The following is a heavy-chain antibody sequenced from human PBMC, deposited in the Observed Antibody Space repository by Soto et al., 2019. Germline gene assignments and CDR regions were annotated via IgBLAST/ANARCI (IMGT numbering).Heavy chain of an antibody. CDR3: AKDSRDGYHPVGMDV. CDR2: ISYDGSNK. J-gene: IGHJ6*02. D-gene: IGHD5-12*01. V-gene: IGHV3-30*18. CDR1: GFTFSSYG. Sequence: GGSLRLSCAASGFTFSSYGMHWVRQAPGKGLEWVAVISYDGSNKYYADSVKGRFTISRDNSKNTLYLQMNSLRAEDTAVYYCAKDSRDGYHPVGMDVWGQGTLVTVSS.